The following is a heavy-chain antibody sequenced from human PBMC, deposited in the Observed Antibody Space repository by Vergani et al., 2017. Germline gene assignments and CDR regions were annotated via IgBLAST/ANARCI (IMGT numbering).Heavy chain of an antibody. Sequence: QVQLVQSGAEVKKPGASVKVSCKASGYTFTDYFMHWVRQAPGQGLEWMGWINPNSGGRNYAQKFQCRVTMTRDTSISTAYMELSNLGSDDTAVYYCARVGTSSNRDYFDYWGQGTLVSVSS. D-gene: IGHD2-2*01. J-gene: IGHJ4*02. CDR1: GYTFTDYF. V-gene: IGHV1-2*02. CDR2: INPNSGGR. CDR3: ARVGTSSNRDYFDY.